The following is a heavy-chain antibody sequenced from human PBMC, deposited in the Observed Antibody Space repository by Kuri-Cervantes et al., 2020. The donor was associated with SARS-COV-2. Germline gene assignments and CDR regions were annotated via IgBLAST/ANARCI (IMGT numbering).Heavy chain of an antibody. J-gene: IGHJ5*02. Sequence: SETLSLTCAVYGGSFSNFYWSWIRQPPGKGLEWIGEINHSGSANYNPSLKSRVTISVDKSKNQLSLKLSSVTAADTAVYYCASFSTRGDPWGQGTLVTVSS. CDR2: INHSGSA. CDR3: ASFSTRGDP. CDR1: GGSFSNFY. D-gene: IGHD2/OR15-2a*01. V-gene: IGHV4-34*01.